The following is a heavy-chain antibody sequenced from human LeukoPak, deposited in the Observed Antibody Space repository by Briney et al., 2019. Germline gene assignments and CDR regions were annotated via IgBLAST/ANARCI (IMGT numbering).Heavy chain of an antibody. CDR3: ARDQSIAGPTTADY. J-gene: IGHJ4*02. CDR1: GFTFSSLW. D-gene: IGHD1-26*01. V-gene: IGHV3-74*01. Sequence: GGSLRHSCAASGFTFSSLWMHWVRQAPGKGLVWVSRINTDGSNTIYADSVKGRFTISRDNAKNTLYLQMNSLRAEDTAVYYCARDQSIAGPTTADYWGQGTLVTVSS. CDR2: INTDGSNT.